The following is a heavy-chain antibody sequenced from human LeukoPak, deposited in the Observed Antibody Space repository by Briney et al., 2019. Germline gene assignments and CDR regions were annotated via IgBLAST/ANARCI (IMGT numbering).Heavy chain of an antibody. V-gene: IGHV3-23*01. D-gene: IGHD2-2*01. CDR2: IIGSGGST. Sequence: GGSLRLSCAASEFTFSSYAMSWVRQAPGKGLEWVSAIIGSGGSTYYTDSVRGRFTISRDNSKNTLYLQMNSLRADETAVYYSAKSALSDIVVVPAAFCYFDYWGQGTLVTVSS. CDR1: EFTFSSYA. CDR3: AKSALSDIVVVPAAFCYFDY. J-gene: IGHJ4*02.